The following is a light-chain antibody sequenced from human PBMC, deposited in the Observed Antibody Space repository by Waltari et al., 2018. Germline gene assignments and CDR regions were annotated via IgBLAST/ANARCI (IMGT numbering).Light chain of an antibody. CDR1: QSVRNT. J-gene: IGKJ1*01. Sequence: EIVMTQSPATLSVSPGERATLSCRASQSVRNTLAWYQQKPGQAPRLLIYGASTRATSIPATFTGSGSGTEFTLTISSLQSEDFAVYYCQQYINWPRTFGQGTKVEIK. CDR3: QQYINWPRT. CDR2: GAS. V-gene: IGKV3-15*01.